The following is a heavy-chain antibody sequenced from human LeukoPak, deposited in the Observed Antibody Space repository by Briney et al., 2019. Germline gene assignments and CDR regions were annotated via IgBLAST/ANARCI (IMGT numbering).Heavy chain of an antibody. Sequence: PGGSLRLSCAAAGLTFSSYDMYWVRQAPGKGLEWASYISSSGTTIYYADSVKGRFTISRDNAKNLVFLQMNSLRAEDTAVYYCVPPAAGLHRTISTEYFQHCGQGTLVTVSS. CDR3: VPPAAGLHRTISTEYFQH. J-gene: IGHJ1*01. V-gene: IGHV3-48*03. CDR1: GLTFSSYD. CDR2: ISSSGTTI. D-gene: IGHD6-13*01.